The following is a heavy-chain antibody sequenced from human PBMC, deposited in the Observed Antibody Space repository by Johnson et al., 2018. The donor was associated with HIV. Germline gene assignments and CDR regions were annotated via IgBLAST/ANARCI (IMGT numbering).Heavy chain of an antibody. CDR1: GFTFSSYD. CDR3: ARPGVVVTPPDAFDI. V-gene: IGHV3-48*03. J-gene: IGHJ3*02. CDR2: ISSSGSNM. Sequence: VQLVESGGGVVQPERSLRLSCAASGFTFSSYDMNWVRQAPGKGLEWVSYISSSGSNMYYADSLRGRFTISRDNAKNSLYLQMNSLRAEDTAVYYCARPGVVVTPPDAFDIWGQGTMVTVSS. D-gene: IGHD3-22*01.